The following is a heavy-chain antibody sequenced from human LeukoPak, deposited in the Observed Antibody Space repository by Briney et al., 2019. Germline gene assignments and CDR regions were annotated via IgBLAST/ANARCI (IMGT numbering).Heavy chain of an antibody. D-gene: IGHD4-17*01. CDR2: IYTSGST. V-gene: IGHV4-4*07. Sequence: SETLSLTCTVSGGSISSYYWSWIRQPAGKGLEWIGRIYTSGSTNYNPSLKSRVTMSVDTSKNQFSLELSSVTAADTAVYYCARDLGYGDYWWFVPWGQGTLVTVSS. J-gene: IGHJ5*02. CDR3: ARDLGYGDYWWFVP. CDR1: GGSISSYY.